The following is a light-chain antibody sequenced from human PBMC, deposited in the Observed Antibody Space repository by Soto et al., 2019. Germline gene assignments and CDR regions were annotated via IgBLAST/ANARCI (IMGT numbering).Light chain of an antibody. CDR1: QSISSW. CDR2: DAS. J-gene: IGKJ5*01. Sequence: IQMTQSPSTLSASVVDIVTTTVLASQSISSWLAWYQQKPGKAPKLLIYDASSLESGVPSRFSGSGSGTEFTLTISSLQPDDFAVYYCQQYGSSPITFGRGTRLEIK. CDR3: QQYGSSPIT. V-gene: IGKV1-5*01.